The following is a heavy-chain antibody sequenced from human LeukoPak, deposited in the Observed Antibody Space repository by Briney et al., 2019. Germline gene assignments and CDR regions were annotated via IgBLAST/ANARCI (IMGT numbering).Heavy chain of an antibody. V-gene: IGHV1-69*13. CDR3: ARDEKGYSSSWPDY. CDR1: GYTFTSYD. D-gene: IGHD6-13*01. CDR2: IIPIFGTA. J-gene: IGHJ4*02. Sequence: SVKVSCTASGYTFTSYDINWVRQATGQGLEWMGGIIPIFGTANYAQKFQGRVTITADESTSTAYMELSSLRSEDTAVYYCARDEKGYSSSWPDYWGQGTLVTVSS.